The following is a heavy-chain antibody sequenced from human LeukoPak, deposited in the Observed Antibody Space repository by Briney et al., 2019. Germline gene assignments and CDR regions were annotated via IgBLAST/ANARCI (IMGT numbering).Heavy chain of an antibody. D-gene: IGHD6-13*01. CDR2: MNPNSGNT. CDR1: GYTFTSYD. CDR3: ARSGYSSSWYSRDAFDI. V-gene: IGHV1-8*01. J-gene: IGHJ3*02. Sequence: GASVKVSCKASGYTFTSYDINWVRQATGQGLEWMGWMNPNSGNTGYAQKFQGRVTMTRNTSISTAYMELSSLRSEDTAVYYCARSGYSSSWYSRDAFDIWGQGTMVTVSS.